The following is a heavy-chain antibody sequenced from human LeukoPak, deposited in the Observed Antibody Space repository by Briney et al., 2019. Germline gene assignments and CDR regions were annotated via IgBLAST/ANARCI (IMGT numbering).Heavy chain of an antibody. CDR3: ARDPSYDYGDYAPQNWFDP. J-gene: IGHJ5*02. CDR2: IWYDGSNK. D-gene: IGHD4-17*01. Sequence: GGSLRLSCAASGFTFSSYSLNWVRQAPGKGLEWVAVIWYDGSNKYYADSVKGRFTISRDNSKNTLYLQMNSLRAEDTAVYYCARDPSYDYGDYAPQNWFDPWGQGTLVTVSS. CDR1: GFTFSSYS. V-gene: IGHV3-33*08.